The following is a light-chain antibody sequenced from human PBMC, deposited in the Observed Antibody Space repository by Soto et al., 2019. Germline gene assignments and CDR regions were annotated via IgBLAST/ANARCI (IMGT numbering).Light chain of an antibody. V-gene: IGKV3-20*01. CDR3: QQYGSSPPIT. CDR1: HSVSSSY. Sequence: EIVLTQSPGTLSLSPGERSTLSCMSIHSVSSSYLAWYQQKPGQAPRLLIYGASSRATGIPDRFSGSGSGTDFTLTISRLEPEDFAVYYCQQYGSSPPITFGQGTRLEIK. CDR2: GAS. J-gene: IGKJ5*01.